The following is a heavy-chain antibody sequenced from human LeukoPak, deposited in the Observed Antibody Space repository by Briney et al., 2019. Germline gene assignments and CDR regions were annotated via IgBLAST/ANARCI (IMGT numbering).Heavy chain of an antibody. Sequence: GGSLRLSCVASGFTFSSYWMSWVRQAPGKGLEWVANIKQDGSEKYYVDSVKGRFTISRDNAKNSLYLQMNSLRAEDTAVYYCARVLRYYYDSSGYWVYFDYWGQGTLVTVSS. CDR2: IKQDGSEK. D-gene: IGHD3-22*01. CDR3: ARVLRYYYDSSGYWVYFDY. CDR1: GFTFSSYW. J-gene: IGHJ4*02. V-gene: IGHV3-7*01.